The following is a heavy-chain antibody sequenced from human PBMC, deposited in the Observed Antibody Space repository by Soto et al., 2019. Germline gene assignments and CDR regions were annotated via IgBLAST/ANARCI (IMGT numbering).Heavy chain of an antibody. CDR2: INHSGST. Sequence: PSETLSLTCAVYGGSFSDYYWSWIRQSPGKGLEWIGEINHSGSTNYNPSLKSRVTISVDTSKNQFSLKLSSVTAADTAVYYCARGSIKQWLAAWGQGTRVTVAS. CDR1: GGSFSDYY. J-gene: IGHJ4*02. D-gene: IGHD6-19*01. V-gene: IGHV4-34*01. CDR3: ARGSIKQWLAA.